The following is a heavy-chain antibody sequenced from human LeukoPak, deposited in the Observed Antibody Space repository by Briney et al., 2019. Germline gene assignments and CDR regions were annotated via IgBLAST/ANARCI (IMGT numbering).Heavy chain of an antibody. CDR1: GFTFSSYA. Sequence: PGGSLRLSCATSGFTFSSYALNWVRHAPGRGLEWVSAISGSGGSTYYADSVKGRFTISRDTSKNIVYLQLNSLRAEDTAIYYCARFRWGDYYYYGVDVWGQGTTVTVSS. J-gene: IGHJ6*02. CDR3: ARFRWGDYYYYGVDV. CDR2: ISGSGGST. V-gene: IGHV3-23*01. D-gene: IGHD3-16*01.